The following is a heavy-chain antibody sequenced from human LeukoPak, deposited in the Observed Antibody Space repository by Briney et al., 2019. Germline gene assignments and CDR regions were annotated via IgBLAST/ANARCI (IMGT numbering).Heavy chain of an antibody. V-gene: IGHV1-69*13. CDR3: AREYGSGSFTY. J-gene: IGHJ4*02. CDR1: GGTLSSYA. D-gene: IGHD3-10*01. Sequence: ASVKVSCKASGGTLSSYAISWVRQAPGQGLEWMGGIIPIFGTANYAQKFQGRVTITADESTSTAYMELSSLRSEDTAVYYCAREYGSGSFTYWGQGTLVTVSS. CDR2: IIPIFGTA.